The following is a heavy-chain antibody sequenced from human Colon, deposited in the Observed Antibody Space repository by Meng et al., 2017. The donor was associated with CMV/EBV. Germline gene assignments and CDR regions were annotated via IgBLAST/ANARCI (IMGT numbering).Heavy chain of an antibody. V-gene: IGHV1-18*01. Sequence: ASVKVSCKASGYTFSTFGISWVRQAPGQGPEWMGWISPYSAQTKSAQKFQGRVTLTTDTSTSTAYMDLRSLRSDDTAVYFCATGTAHDVQYYYFGMDVWGQGTAVTVSS. J-gene: IGHJ6*02. CDR2: ISPYSAQT. CDR1: GYTFSTFG. CDR3: ATGTAHDVQYYYFGMDV. D-gene: IGHD1-14*01.